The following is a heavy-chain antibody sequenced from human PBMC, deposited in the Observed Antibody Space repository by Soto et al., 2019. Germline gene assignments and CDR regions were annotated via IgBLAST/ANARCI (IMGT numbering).Heavy chain of an antibody. Sequence: TSETLSLTCAVYGGSFSGYYWRWIRQPPGKGLEWIGEINLSGSTNYNPSLKSRVTISVDTSNNHFSLKLSSVTAADTAVYYCARVGGGWYERLKGEDYWGQGTLVTVSS. J-gene: IGHJ4*02. CDR2: INLSGST. V-gene: IGHV4-34*01. CDR1: GGSFSGYY. CDR3: ARVGGGWYERLKGEDY. D-gene: IGHD6-19*01.